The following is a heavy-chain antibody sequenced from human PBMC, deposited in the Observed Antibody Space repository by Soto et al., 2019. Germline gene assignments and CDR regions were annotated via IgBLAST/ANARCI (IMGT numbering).Heavy chain of an antibody. J-gene: IGHJ5*02. D-gene: IGHD4-17*01. CDR2: ISSSSSTI. V-gene: IGHV3-48*02. CDR3: ARENYGDYLNWFDP. CDR1: GFTFSSYS. Sequence: LILSCAASGFTFSSYSMNWVRQAPGKGLEWVSYISSSSSTIYYADSVKGRFTISRDNAKNSLYLQMNSLRDEDTAVYYCARENYGDYLNWFDPWGQGALVTVSS.